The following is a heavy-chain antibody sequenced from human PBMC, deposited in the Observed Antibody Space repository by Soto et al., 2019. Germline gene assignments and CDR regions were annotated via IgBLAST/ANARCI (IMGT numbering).Heavy chain of an antibody. CDR1: GYSFSRFW. CDR2: IYPGDSDT. Sequence: EVQLVQSGPEVKKPGESLRISCKASGYSFSRFWIGWVRQMPGKGLEWMGIIYPGDSDTKHSPSFQGQVTISADKSITTAYLQWNSLKASDSAMYYCARKKSGGGSLPEPFDIWGRGTMVTVSS. D-gene: IGHD2-15*01. J-gene: IGHJ3*02. CDR3: ARKKSGGGSLPEPFDI. V-gene: IGHV5-51*01.